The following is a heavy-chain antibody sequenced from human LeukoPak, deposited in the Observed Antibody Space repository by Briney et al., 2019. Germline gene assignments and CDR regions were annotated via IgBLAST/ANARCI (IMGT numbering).Heavy chain of an antibody. CDR2: ISAYNGNT. J-gene: IGHJ4*02. V-gene: IGHV1-18*01. D-gene: IGHD5-18*01. CDR3: ARDTAMAAFDY. Sequence: GASVKVSCKASGYTFTSYGISWVRQAPGQGLEWMGWISAYNGNTNYAQKLQGRVTITTDTSTSTAYMELRSLRSDAPAVYYCARDTAMAAFDYWGQGTLVTVSS. CDR1: GYTFTSYG.